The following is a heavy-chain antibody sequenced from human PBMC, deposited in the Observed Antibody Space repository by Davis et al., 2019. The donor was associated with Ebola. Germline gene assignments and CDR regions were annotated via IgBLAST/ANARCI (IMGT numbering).Heavy chain of an antibody. CDR2: INTDGGNT. V-gene: IGHV3-74*01. CDR1: GFTFSTYW. J-gene: IGHJ6*02. CDR3: GRVIFFPGIGMDI. Sequence: LSLTCAASGFTFSTYWMHWVRQLPGKGLVWVSRINTDGGNTSYADSVEGRFTVSRDNAKNTLYVQMNSLRAEDTGIYYCGRVIFFPGIGMDIWGQGTTVTVSS. D-gene: IGHD1-14*01.